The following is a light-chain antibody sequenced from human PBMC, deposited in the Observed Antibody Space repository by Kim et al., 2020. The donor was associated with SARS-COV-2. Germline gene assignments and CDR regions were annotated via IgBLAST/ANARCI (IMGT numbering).Light chain of an antibody. CDR1: SSNIGAVYT. Sequence: QSVLTQPPSVSGAPGQRVTISCTWSSSNIGAVYTVHWYQQLPGTAPKLLIYGNSNRPSGVPDLFAGSKSGTSASLAITGLQAEDEANYYCQSSDSSPGSSVFGGGNQLTVL. V-gene: IGLV1-40*01. J-gene: IGLJ3*02. CDR2: GNS. CDR3: QSSDSSPGSSV.